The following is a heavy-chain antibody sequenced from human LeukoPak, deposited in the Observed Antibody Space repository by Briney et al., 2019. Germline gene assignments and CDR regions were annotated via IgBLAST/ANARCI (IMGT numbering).Heavy chain of an antibody. CDR2: ISYDGSNK. V-gene: IGHV3-30*04. CDR3: ARVMVQQWLTDAFDI. D-gene: IGHD6-19*01. J-gene: IGHJ3*02. CDR1: GFTFSSYT. Sequence: PGGSLRLSCAASGFTFSSYTMHWVRQAPGKGLEWVALISYDGSNKYCTDSVKGRFTISRDNSKNTLYVQMNSLRAEDTAVYYCARVMVQQWLTDAFDIWGQGTMVTVSS.